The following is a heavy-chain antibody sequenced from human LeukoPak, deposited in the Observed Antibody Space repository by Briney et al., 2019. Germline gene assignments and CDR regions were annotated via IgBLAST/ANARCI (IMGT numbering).Heavy chain of an antibody. CDR1: GYTFTSYD. CDR2: MSASSGNT. Sequence: ASVKVSCKAPGYTFTSYDINWVRQATGQGLEWLGWMSASSGNTGYAQKFQGRVSMTRATSISTAYLELSSLTFEDTAVYYCVRTPPKGDIDYWGQGTLVTVSS. J-gene: IGHJ4*02. CDR3: VRTPPKGDIDY. V-gene: IGHV1-8*01. D-gene: IGHD2-21*02.